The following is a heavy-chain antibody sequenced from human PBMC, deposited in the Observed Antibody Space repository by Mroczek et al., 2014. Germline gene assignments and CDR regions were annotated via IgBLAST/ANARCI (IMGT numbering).Heavy chain of an antibody. CDR1: GFTFSSYD. D-gene: IGHD4-23*01. V-gene: IGHV3-13*01. J-gene: IGHJ4*02. CDR3: ARGHYGGNGSFDY. Sequence: VQLQESGGGLVTAWGSLRLSCAASGFTFSSYDMHWVRQATGKGLEWVSAIGTAGDTYYPRLREGPIHHLQRKCQELLVSSNEQPESRDTAVYYCARGHYGGNGSFDYWGQGTLVYRLL. CDR2: IGTAGDT.